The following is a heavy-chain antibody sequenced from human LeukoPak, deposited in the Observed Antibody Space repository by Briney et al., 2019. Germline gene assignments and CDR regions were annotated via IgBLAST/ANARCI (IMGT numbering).Heavy chain of an antibody. Sequence: GGSLRLSCAASGFTFDDYAMHLVRQAPGEGLEWGSGIRWNSGSIGYADSVKGRFTISRDNAKNSLYLQMNSLRAEDTALYYCAKDRGVPAAILDYWGQGTLVTVSS. CDR1: GFTFDDYA. D-gene: IGHD2-2*01. CDR3: AKDRGVPAAILDY. V-gene: IGHV3-9*01. J-gene: IGHJ4*02. CDR2: IRWNSGSI.